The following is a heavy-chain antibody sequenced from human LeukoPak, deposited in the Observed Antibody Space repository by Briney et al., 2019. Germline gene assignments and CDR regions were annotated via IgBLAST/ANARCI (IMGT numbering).Heavy chain of an antibody. J-gene: IGHJ5*02. CDR2: IYHSGSS. V-gene: IGHV4-39*02. D-gene: IGHD3-16*01. CDR3: ARDLDWFDP. Sequence: PSETLSLTCTVSGGSISSSSYYWGWIRQPPGKGLEWIGSIYHSGSSYYNPSLKSRVTISVDTSKNQFSLKLSSVTAADTAVYYCARDLDWFDPWGQGTLVTVSS. CDR1: GGSISSSSYY.